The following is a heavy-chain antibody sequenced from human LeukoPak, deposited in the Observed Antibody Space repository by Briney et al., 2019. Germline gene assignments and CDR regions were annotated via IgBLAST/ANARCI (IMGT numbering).Heavy chain of an antibody. D-gene: IGHD1-1*01. CDR3: ASGLRGQLGYFDY. CDR2: IYYSGSS. Sequence: SETLSLTCTVSGGSISGYYWSWIRQPPGKGLEWIGYIYYSGSSNYNPSLKSRVTMSVDTSKNHFSLKLSSVTAADTAVYYCASGLRGQLGYFDYWGQGTLVTVSS. V-gene: IGHV4-59*01. J-gene: IGHJ4*02. CDR1: GGSISGYY.